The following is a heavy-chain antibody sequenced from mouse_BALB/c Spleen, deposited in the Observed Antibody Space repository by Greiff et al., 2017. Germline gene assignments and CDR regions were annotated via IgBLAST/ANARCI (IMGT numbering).Heavy chain of an antibody. CDR3: TGDYGRTWFAD. CDR2: IYPGNSDT. J-gene: IGHJ3*01. D-gene: IGHD1-1*01. V-gene: IGHV1-5*01. Sequence: EVQLQQSGTVLARPGASVKMSCKASGYTFTSYWMHWVKQRPGQGLEWIGAIYPGNSDTSYNQKFKGKAKLTAVTSTSTAYMELSSLKNEDSAVYYCTGDYGRTWFADWGQGTRVTVSA. CDR1: GYTFTSYW.